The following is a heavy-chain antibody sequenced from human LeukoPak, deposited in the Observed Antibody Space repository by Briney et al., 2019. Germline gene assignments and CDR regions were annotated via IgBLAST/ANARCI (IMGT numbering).Heavy chain of an antibody. D-gene: IGHD3/OR15-3a*01. Sequence: SETLSLTCTVSGGSISSYYWSWIRQPPGQGLEWIGYIDHSGTNHYTRSLKPRVSISLDMSKTRCSLTRTSVTAADTAVYYCAPGTDWLPQYWGQGTLVTVPS. CDR1: GGSISSYY. CDR3: APGTDWLPQY. CDR2: IDHSGTN. V-gene: IGHV4-4*09. J-gene: IGHJ4*02.